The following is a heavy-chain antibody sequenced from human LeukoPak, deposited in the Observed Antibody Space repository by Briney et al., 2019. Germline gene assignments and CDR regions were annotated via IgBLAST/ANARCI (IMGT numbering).Heavy chain of an antibody. V-gene: IGHV4-39*01. CDR3: ARELAEIAAAIRGYYYYYMDV. D-gene: IGHD6-13*01. J-gene: IGHJ6*03. CDR1: GGSISSSSYY. CDR2: IYYSGST. Sequence: SETLSPTCTVSGGSISSSSYYWGWIRQPPGKGLEWIGSIYYSGSTYYNPSLKSRVTISVDTSKNQFSLKLSSVTAADTAVYYCARELAEIAAAIRGYYYYYMDVWGKGTTVTVSS.